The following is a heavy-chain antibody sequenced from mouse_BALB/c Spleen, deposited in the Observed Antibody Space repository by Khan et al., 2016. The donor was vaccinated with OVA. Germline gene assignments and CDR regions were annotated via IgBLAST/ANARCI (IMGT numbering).Heavy chain of an antibody. J-gene: IGHJ3*01. CDR3: ARKDYYDYDPFPY. V-gene: IGHV3-2*02. Sequence: VQLKESGPGLVKPSQSLSLTCTVTGYSITSEYTWNWIRQFPGNKLEWMGFISYSENTRYNPSLKSRISITRDTSKNQFFLQLNSVTSEDTATYYCARKDYYDYDPFPYGGQGTLVTVSA. D-gene: IGHD2-4*01. CDR1: GYSITSEYT. CDR2: ISYSENT.